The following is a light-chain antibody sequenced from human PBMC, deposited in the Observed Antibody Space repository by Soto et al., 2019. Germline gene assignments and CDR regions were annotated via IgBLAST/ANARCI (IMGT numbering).Light chain of an antibody. CDR3: QQYNSYSPLT. CDR2: EAS. CDR1: QSISSW. Sequence: DIKFNQSPSTLSLSVGDRVTITCRASQSISSWLAWYQQKPVKAPKLLIYEASSLESGVPSRFSGSGSGTEFTLTISSLQPDDFAAYYCQQYNSYSPLTFGRGSMVDI. J-gene: IGKJ4*01. V-gene: IGKV1-5*03.